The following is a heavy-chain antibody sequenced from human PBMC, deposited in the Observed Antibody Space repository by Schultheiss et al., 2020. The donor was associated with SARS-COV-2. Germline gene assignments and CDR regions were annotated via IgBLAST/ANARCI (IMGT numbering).Heavy chain of an antibody. Sequence: GGSLRLSCAASGFTFSSYAMHWVRQAPGKGLEWVAVISYDGSNKYYADSVKGRFTISRDNSKNTLYLQMNSLRAEDTAVYYCAKDLSALGDGDYGWYFDYWGQGALVTVSS. CDR3: AKDLSALGDGDYGWYFDY. CDR2: ISYDGSNK. D-gene: IGHD4-17*01. J-gene: IGHJ4*02. V-gene: IGHV3-30-3*01. CDR1: GFTFSSYA.